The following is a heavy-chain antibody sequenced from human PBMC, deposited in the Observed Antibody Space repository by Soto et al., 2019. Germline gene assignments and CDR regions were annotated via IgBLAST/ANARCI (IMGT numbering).Heavy chain of an antibody. Sequence: GGALRLSCSASGFTFSNDDMVWVRQAPGKGLEYISAITSHGHITYYADSVKGRFTISRDNSKNTAYLQMSSLRPEDTAVYYCVKGEYYYDDSAYYPFDYCGQGRMVTVS. CDR2: ITSHGHIT. CDR1: GFTFSNDD. J-gene: IGHJ4*02. V-gene: IGHV3-64D*06. D-gene: IGHD3-22*01. CDR3: VKGEYYYDDSAYYPFDY.